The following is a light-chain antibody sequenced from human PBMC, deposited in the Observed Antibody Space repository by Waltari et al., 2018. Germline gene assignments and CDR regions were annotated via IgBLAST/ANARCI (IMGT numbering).Light chain of an antibody. CDR1: QSISNG. J-gene: IGKJ2*01. Sequence: DIQMTQSPSTLSASVGDRVTITCRASQSISNGLAWYQQKPWKAPKVLIYKPFTLQSGVPSRFSGSGSETEFSLTISSLQPDDFAIYYCQQYNILPYTFGQGTTLEI. V-gene: IGKV1-5*03. CDR2: KPF. CDR3: QQYNILPYT.